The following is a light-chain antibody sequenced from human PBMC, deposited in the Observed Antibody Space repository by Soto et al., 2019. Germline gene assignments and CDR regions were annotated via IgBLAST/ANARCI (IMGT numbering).Light chain of an antibody. J-gene: IGKJ1*01. Sequence: IQLTQTPSSLSASVGDIVTITCLASQGINTFLAWYQQKPGKAPKLLIYAASTLQSGVPSRFSGSGSGTDFTLTISCLQSEDFATYYCQQYYSYPRTFGQGTKVDVK. CDR3: QQYYSYPRT. CDR1: QGINTF. V-gene: IGKV1-9*01. CDR2: AAS.